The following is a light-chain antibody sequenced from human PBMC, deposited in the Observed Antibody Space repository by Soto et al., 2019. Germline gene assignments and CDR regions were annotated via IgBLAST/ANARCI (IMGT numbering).Light chain of an antibody. CDR2: EAS. Sequence: EMVLTQSPATLSLSPGERGTLSCRASQSVSSHLAWYQQKPGQGPRLLIYEASNRATGIPARFSCSGSGTDFTLTISSLEPEDFAVYYCQQRSNWPITFGQGTRLEIK. CDR3: QQRSNWPIT. J-gene: IGKJ5*01. V-gene: IGKV3-11*01. CDR1: QSVSSH.